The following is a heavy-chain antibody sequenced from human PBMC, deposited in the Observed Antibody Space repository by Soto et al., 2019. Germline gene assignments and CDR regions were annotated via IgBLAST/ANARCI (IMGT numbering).Heavy chain of an antibody. Sequence: EVHLLESGGGLVQPGGSLRLSCFASGFTFDNYAMSWVRQAPGKGLEWVSTIRGRGGVTYSADSVKGRFTVSRDNSKITLYLQMNSLRAADTAVYYCVKGAAPTYYYYMDVWGKGTTVTVSS. V-gene: IGHV3-23*01. CDR1: GFTFDNYA. CDR3: VKGAAPTYYYYMDV. D-gene: IGHD6-25*01. J-gene: IGHJ6*03. CDR2: IRGRGGVT.